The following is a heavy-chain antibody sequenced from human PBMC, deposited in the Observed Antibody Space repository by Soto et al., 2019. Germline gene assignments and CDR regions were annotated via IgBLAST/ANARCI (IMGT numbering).Heavy chain of an antibody. CDR2: INHLGSI. J-gene: IGHJ6*03. Sequence: SETLSLTCVVSGGSLSDYFWGWIRQPPGMALEWIGEINHLGSINYNPSLKSRVTMSVDTSKNQFSLTLNSVTAADTATYYCARGGISHWAYFYYLDVWDRGTTVTVSS. CDR1: GGSLSDYF. V-gene: IGHV4-34*01. CDR3: ARGGISHWAYFYYLDV. D-gene: IGHD2-21*01.